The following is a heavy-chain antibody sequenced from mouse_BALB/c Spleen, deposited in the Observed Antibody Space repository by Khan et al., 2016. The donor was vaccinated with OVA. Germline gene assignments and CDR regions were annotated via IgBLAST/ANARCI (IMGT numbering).Heavy chain of an antibody. CDR2: INTYTGEP. Sequence: QIQLVQSGPEVKKPGETVKISCKASGHTFTKFGMNWVKQAPGKGLKWMGWINTYTGEPTYADDFHGRVAFSLETSASTAYLQINNLKNEDTATXFCARPPYYSYVMDNWGQGTSVTVSS. CDR1: GHTFTKFG. J-gene: IGHJ4*01. CDR3: ARPPYYSYVMDN. D-gene: IGHD2-10*01. V-gene: IGHV9-3-1*01.